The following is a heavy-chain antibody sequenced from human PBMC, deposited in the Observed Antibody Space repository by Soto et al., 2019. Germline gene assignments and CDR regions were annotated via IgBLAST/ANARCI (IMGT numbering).Heavy chain of an antibody. CDR1: GGSFSGYY. CDR3: ARLVAGTVKRYYYYYSGMDV. D-gene: IGHD6-19*01. Sequence: QVQLQQWGAGLLKPSETLSLTCAVYGGSFSGYYWSWIRQPPGKGLEWIGEINHSGSTNYNPSLKGRVTISVDTSKNQFSLKLSSVTAADTAVYYCARLVAGTVKRYYYYYSGMDVWGQGTTVTVSS. V-gene: IGHV4-34*01. J-gene: IGHJ6*02. CDR2: INHSGST.